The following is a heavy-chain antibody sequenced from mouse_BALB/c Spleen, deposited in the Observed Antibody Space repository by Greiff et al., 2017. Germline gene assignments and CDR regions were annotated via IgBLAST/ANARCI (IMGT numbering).Heavy chain of an antibody. J-gene: IGHJ3*01. CDR3: ARDDYSWFAY. D-gene: IGHD2-4*01. CDR2: INPSTGYT. V-gene: IGHV1-7*01. CDR1: GYTFTSYW. Sequence: QVHVKQSGAELAKPGASVKMSCKASGYTFTSYWMHWVKQRPGQGLEWIGYINPSTGYTEYNQKFKDKATLTADKSSSTAYMQLSSLTSEDSAVYYCARDDYSWFAYWGQGTLVTVSA.